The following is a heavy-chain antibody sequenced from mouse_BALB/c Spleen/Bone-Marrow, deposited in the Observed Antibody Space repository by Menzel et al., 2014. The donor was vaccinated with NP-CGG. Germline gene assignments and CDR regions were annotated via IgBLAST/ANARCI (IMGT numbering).Heavy chain of an antibody. CDR1: GFSLTSYG. Sequence: VMLVESGPGLVAPSQSLSITCTVSGFSLTSYGVHWVRQPPGKGPEWLGVIWAGGSTNYNSALMSRLSISKDNSKSQVFLKMNSLQTDDTAMYYCASPIYYDYPLFAYWGQGTLVTVSA. CDR2: IWAGGST. J-gene: IGHJ3*01. V-gene: IGHV2-9*02. D-gene: IGHD2-4*01. CDR3: ASPIYYDYPLFAY.